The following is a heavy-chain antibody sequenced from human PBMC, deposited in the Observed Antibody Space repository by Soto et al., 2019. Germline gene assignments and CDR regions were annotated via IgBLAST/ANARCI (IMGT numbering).Heavy chain of an antibody. D-gene: IGHD7-27*01. CDR3: ARRWGYSFDY. Sequence: SETQSLTSTVSGGNISSYGWGWIRRPPGKGLEWIGSIYYSGSTYYNPSLKSRVTISVDTSKNQFSLKLSSVTAADTAVYYCARRWGYSFDYWGQGTLVTVSS. J-gene: IGHJ4*02. CDR1: GGNISSYG. CDR2: IYYSGST. V-gene: IGHV4-39*01.